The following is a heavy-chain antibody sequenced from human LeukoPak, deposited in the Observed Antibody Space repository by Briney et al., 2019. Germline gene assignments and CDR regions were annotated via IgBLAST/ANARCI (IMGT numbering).Heavy chain of an antibody. CDR3: NWVRGLNTYYYMDN. V-gene: IGHV3-15*01. D-gene: IGHD3-10*01. J-gene: IGHJ6*03. CDR1: GFVFSHAW. CDR2: IKSKPSGETI. Sequence: PGGSLRLSCAASGAASGFVFSHAWMSWVRQAPGKGLEWVGLIKSKPSGETIDYAAPVKGRFTISRDDSKNTLFLQMDGLKTEDTAVYYCNWVRGLNTYYYMDNWGKGTTVTVSS.